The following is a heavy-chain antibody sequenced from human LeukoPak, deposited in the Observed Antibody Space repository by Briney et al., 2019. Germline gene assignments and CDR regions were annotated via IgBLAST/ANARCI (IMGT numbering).Heavy chain of an antibody. Sequence: NPGGSLRLSCAASGFTFNRYNMNWVRRAPGKGLEWVSPISTSSSYIYYADSVRGRFTISRDNAKNSLYLQMNSLRAEDTAVYSCARGADGVSSNSRGWFDPWGQGTLVTVSS. J-gene: IGHJ5*02. D-gene: IGHD2-15*01. CDR3: ARGADGVSSNSRGWFDP. CDR1: GFTFNRYN. CDR2: ISTSSSYI. V-gene: IGHV3-21*01.